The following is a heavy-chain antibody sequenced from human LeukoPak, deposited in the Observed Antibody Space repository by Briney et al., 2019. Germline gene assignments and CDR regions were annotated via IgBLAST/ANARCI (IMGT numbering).Heavy chain of an antibody. Sequence: SETLSLTCTVSGGSISSYYWSWIRQPPGKGLEWIAYIFCNGNTNYNPSLKSRVTISLDTSKKQFSLKVSSVTAADTAVYYCARGGYYYMDVWGKGTTVPVSS. J-gene: IGHJ6*03. CDR3: ARGGYYYMDV. D-gene: IGHD3-16*01. V-gene: IGHV4-59*01. CDR2: IFCNGNT. CDR1: GGSISSYY.